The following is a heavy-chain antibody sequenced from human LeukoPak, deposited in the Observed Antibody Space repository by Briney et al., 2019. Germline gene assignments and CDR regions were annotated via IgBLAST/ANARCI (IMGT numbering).Heavy chain of an antibody. CDR2: INPNSGGT. V-gene: IGHV1-2*02. CDR1: GYTFTGYY. Sequence: ASVKVSCKASGYTFTGYYMHWVRQAPGQGLEWIGWINPNSGGTNYAQKFQGRVTMTRDTSISTAYMELSRLRSDDTAVYYCAREGHCSGGSCLDYWGQGTLVTVSS. CDR3: AREGHCSGGSCLDY. J-gene: IGHJ4*02. D-gene: IGHD2-15*01.